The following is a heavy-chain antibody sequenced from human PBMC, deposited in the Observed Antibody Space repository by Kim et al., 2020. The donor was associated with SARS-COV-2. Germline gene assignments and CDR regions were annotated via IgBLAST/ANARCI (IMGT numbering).Heavy chain of an antibody. D-gene: IGHD2-2*03. CDR2: IDGSDGTT. Sequence: GGSLRLSCTTSGFTFTGYAMSWVRQAPGKGLEWASSIDGSDGTTYYVDSVKGRFTISRDNSKNTLYLQMSTLRADDTAVYYCMKGGWGWIWDHWGQGTLVTVAS. CDR3: MKGGWGWIWDH. J-gene: IGHJ4*02. V-gene: IGHV3-23*01. CDR1: GFTFTGYA.